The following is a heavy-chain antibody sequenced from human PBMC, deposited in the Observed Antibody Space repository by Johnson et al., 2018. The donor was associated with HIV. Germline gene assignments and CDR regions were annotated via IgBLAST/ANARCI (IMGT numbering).Heavy chain of an antibody. Sequence: EVQLVESGGGVVQPGRSLRLSCAASGFTFSSYAMHWVRQATGKGLEWVSAIGTAGDTYYPGSVKGRFTISRENAKNSLYLQMNSLRAGDTAVYYCARTGYSSSWYRNHDAFDIWGQGTMVTVSS. CDR2: IGTAGDT. CDR3: ARTGYSSSWYRNHDAFDI. V-gene: IGHV3-13*01. CDR1: GFTFSSYA. J-gene: IGHJ3*02. D-gene: IGHD6-13*01.